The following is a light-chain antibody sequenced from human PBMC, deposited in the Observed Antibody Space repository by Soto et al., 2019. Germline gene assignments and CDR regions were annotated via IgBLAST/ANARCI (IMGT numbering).Light chain of an antibody. CDR2: ATS. CDR1: QTVNSDY. Sequence: EIVLTQSPGTLSLSPGETATLSCRASQTVNSDYLAWFQQRPGQAPRLLIFATSRRATDIPDRFSGSGSGTGFTLTISRLEPEDFAVYYCQQYDSSPRTFGQGTKVDIK. V-gene: IGKV3-20*01. CDR3: QQYDSSPRT. J-gene: IGKJ1*01.